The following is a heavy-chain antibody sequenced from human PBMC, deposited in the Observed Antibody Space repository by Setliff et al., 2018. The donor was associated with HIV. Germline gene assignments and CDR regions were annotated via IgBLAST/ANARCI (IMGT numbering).Heavy chain of an antibody. Sequence: ASVKVSCKASGYTFTNFGITWVRQAPGQRLEWMGWINAGNGNTKYSQKIQGRVTITRDTSASTAYMELRSLRSEDTAVYYCARDQVSMVRAVRLVAWGQGSLVTVSS. CDR2: INAGNGNT. CDR1: GYTFTNFG. CDR3: ARDQVSMVRAVRLVA. D-gene: IGHD3-10*01. J-gene: IGHJ1*01. V-gene: IGHV1-18*01.